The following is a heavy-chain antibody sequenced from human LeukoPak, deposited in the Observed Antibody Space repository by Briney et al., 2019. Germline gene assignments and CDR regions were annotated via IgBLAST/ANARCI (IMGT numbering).Heavy chain of an antibody. CDR1: GGSFGGYY. CDR2: INHSGST. Sequence: SETLSLTCAVYGGSFGGYYWSWIRQPPGKGLEWIGEINHSGSTNYNPSLKSRVTISVDTSKNQFSLKLSSVTAADTAVYYCARGPPTRPRIGGGWTRYTKAHAFDIWGQGTMVTVSS. D-gene: IGHD2-15*01. CDR3: ARGPPTRPRIGGGWTRYTKAHAFDI. V-gene: IGHV4-34*01. J-gene: IGHJ3*02.